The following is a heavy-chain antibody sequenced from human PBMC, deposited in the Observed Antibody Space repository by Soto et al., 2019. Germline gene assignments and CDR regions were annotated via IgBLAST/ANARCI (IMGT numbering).Heavy chain of an antibody. CDR3: ARDDDYPDNGFDY. V-gene: IGHV3-33*01. CDR2: IVREGTEQ. Sequence: QVQLVESGGGVVQPGSALRLLCAASGCTFSEYGMHWLRQAQGKGLEWLAVIVREGTEQYYADSVTGRFTISRDNSKNTLYLQMNSLRVDDTAVYYCARDDDYPDNGFDYWGQGTLLTVSS. J-gene: IGHJ4*02. CDR1: GCTFSEYG. D-gene: IGHD4-17*01.